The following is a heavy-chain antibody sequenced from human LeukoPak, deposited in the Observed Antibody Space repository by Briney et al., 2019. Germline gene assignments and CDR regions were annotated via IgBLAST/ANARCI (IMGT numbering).Heavy chain of an antibody. D-gene: IGHD4-17*01. J-gene: IGHJ3*02. CDR3: AKPARGDYVGRRAFDI. V-gene: IGHV1-8*02. CDR1: GYTFTGYY. CDR2: INPNSGNT. Sequence: ASVKVSCKASGYTFTGYYMHWVRQAPGQGLEWMGWINPNSGNTGYAQKFQGRVTMTRNTSISTAYMELSSLRSEDTAVYYCAKPARGDYVGRRAFDIWGQGTMVTVSS.